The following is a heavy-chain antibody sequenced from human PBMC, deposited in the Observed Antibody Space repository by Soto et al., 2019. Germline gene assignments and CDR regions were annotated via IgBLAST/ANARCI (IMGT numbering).Heavy chain of an antibody. V-gene: IGHV3-66*01. CDR3: AREGAQRGMDV. J-gene: IGHJ6*02. D-gene: IGHD1-26*01. Sequence: GGSLRLSCAASGFTVSSNYMNWVRQAPGKGLEWVSIIYSGDSTYYADSVKGRFTISRENAKNSLYLQMNSLRAEDTAVYYCAREGAQRGMDVWGQGTTVTVS. CDR2: IYSGDST. CDR1: GFTVSSNY.